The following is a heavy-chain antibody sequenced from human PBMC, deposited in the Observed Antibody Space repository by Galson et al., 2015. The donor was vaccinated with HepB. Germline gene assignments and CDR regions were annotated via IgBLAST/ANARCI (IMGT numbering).Heavy chain of an antibody. CDR2: IYSGGST. J-gene: IGHJ6*02. CDR1: GFTVSSNY. Sequence: SLRLSCAASGFTVSSNYMSWVRQAPGKGLEWVSVIYSGGSTYYADSVKGRFTISRDNSKNTLYLQMNSLRAEDTAVYYCATSRGYSYHQYYYYYGMDVWGQGTTVTVSS. CDR3: ATSRGYSYHQYYYYYGMDV. V-gene: IGHV3-53*01. D-gene: IGHD5-18*01.